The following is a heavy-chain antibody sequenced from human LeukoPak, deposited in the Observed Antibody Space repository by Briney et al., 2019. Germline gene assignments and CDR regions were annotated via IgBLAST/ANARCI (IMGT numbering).Heavy chain of an antibody. D-gene: IGHD3-22*01. V-gene: IGHV4-59*01. CDR2: IYYSGST. CDR3: ARARYYYDSSGYWSFDL. CDR1: GGSISSYY. Sequence: SATLSLTCTVSGGSISSYYWSWIRQPPGKGLEWIGYIYYSGSTNYNPSLKSRVTISVDTSKNQFSLKLSSVTAADTAVYYCARARYYYDSSGYWSFDLWGRGTLVTVSS. J-gene: IGHJ2*01.